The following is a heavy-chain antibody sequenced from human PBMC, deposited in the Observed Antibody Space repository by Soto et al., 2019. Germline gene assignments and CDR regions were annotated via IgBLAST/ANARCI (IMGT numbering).Heavy chain of an antibody. J-gene: IGHJ4*02. CDR2: ISSNGGST. V-gene: IGHV3-64*02. Sequence: QPGGSLRLSCAASGFTFSSYAMHWVRQAPGKGLEYVSAISSNGGSTYYADSVKGRFTISRDNSKNTLYLQMGSLRAEDMAVYYCERGQTGGHFDYWGQGTLVTVSS. CDR1: GFTFSSYA. CDR3: ERGQTGGHFDY. D-gene: IGHD7-27*01.